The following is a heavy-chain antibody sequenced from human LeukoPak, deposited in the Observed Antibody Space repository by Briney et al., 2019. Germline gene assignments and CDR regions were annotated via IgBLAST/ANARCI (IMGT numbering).Heavy chain of an antibody. Sequence: PSETLSLTCTASGGSISSGSYYWSWIRQPAGKGLEWIGRIYTSGSTNYNPSLKSRVTISVDTSKNQFSLKLSSVTAADTAVYYCARELVVVPAAINWFDPWGQGTLVTVSS. CDR1: GGSISSGSYY. CDR3: ARELVVVPAAINWFDP. CDR2: IYTSGST. D-gene: IGHD2-2*01. V-gene: IGHV4-61*02. J-gene: IGHJ5*02.